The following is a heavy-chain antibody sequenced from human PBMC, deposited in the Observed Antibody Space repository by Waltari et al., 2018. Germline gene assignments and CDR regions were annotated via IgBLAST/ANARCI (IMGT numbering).Heavy chain of an antibody. CDR3: ARAPRSLRFLEWLPDYFDY. V-gene: IGHV1-8*03. Sequence: QVQLVQSGAEVKKPGASVKVSCKASGYTFTSYDINWVRQATGQGLEWMGWMNPNSGNTGDAQKFQGRVTITRNTSISTAYMELSSLRSEDTAVYYCARAPRSLRFLEWLPDYFDYWGQGTLVTVSS. J-gene: IGHJ4*02. CDR2: MNPNSGNT. CDR1: GYTFTSYD. D-gene: IGHD3-3*01.